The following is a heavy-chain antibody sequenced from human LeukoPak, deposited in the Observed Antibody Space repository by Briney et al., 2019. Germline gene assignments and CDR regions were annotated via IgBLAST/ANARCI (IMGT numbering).Heavy chain of an antibody. V-gene: IGHV3-48*01. CDR3: ARDLGSCGPSEH. J-gene: IGHJ4*02. CDR2: ISSSSSTI. Sequence: WGSLRLSCAASGFTFSSYSMNWVRQAPGKGLEWVSYISSSSSTIYYADSVKGRFTISRDNAKNSLYLQMNSLRAEDTAVYYCARDLGSCGPSEHWGQGTLVTVSS. D-gene: IGHD2-21*01. CDR1: GFTFSSYS.